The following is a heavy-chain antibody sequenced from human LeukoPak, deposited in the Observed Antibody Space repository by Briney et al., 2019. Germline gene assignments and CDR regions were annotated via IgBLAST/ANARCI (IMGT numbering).Heavy chain of an antibody. J-gene: IGHJ4*02. CDR3: AKSLPGYSSSGHDY. Sequence: GGSLRPSCAASGFTVSSHAMSWVRQAAGNGLEWVSAISGGGGSTYYADSVKGRLTISRDNSKNTLYLQMNRLRAEYVAVYYCAKSLPGYSSSGHDYWGRGTLVTVSS. D-gene: IGHD6-13*01. CDR1: GFTVSSHA. CDR2: ISGGGGST. V-gene: IGHV3-23*01.